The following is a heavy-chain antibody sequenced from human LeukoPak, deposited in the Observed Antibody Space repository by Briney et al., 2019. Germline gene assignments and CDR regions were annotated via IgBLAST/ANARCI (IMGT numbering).Heavy chain of an antibody. CDR3: ARGGYYGSGNDFRFDP. CDR2: IYYSGST. Sequence: SETLSLTCTVSGGSISSYYWSWIRQPPGKGLEWIGYIYYSGSTNYKPSLKSRVTISVDTSGNQFSLKLRSVNAADTAVYYCARGGYYGSGNDFRFDPWGQGTLVTVSS. D-gene: IGHD3-10*01. V-gene: IGHV4-59*01. J-gene: IGHJ5*02. CDR1: GGSISSYY.